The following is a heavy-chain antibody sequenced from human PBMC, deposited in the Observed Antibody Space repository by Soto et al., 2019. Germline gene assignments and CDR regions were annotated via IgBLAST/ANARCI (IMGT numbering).Heavy chain of an antibody. V-gene: IGHV1-18*01. CDR1: GYTFTSYG. CDR3: VRSHVSATGIDWLYP. D-gene: IGHD1-20*01. CDR2: ISAYNGNT. J-gene: IGHJ5*01. Sequence: GDSVQASCTASGYTFTSYGISWVRQAPGQGLEWMGWISAYNGNTNYAQKLQGRVTMTTDTSTSTAYMELSSLRSEDTAVYYCVRSHVSATGIDWLYPWGKGYLFT.